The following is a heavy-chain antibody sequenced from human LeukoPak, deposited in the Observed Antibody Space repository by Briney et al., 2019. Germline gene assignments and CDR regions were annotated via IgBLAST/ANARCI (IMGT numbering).Heavy chain of an antibody. J-gene: IGHJ6*02. CDR3: ARGNLLETYYDYVWGSYPLDV. CDR2: IKQDGSER. CDR1: GFTFSSFW. V-gene: IGHV3-7*01. D-gene: IGHD3-16*01. Sequence: GGSLRLSCAASGFTFSSFWMNWVRQAPGKGLEWVANIKQDGSERNYVDSVKGRSTISRDNSKNTLYLQMNSLRAEDTAVYYCARGNLLETYYDYVWGSYPLDVWGQGTTVTVSS.